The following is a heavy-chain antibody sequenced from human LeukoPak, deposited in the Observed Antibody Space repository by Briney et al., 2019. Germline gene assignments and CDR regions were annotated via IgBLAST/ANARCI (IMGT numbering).Heavy chain of an antibody. Sequence: GGSLRLSCAASGFTFSSYAMSWVRQAPGKGLEWVSAISGSGGSTYYADSVKGRFTISRDNAKNSLYLQMNSLRAEDTAVYYCATFDYSLDYWGQGTLVTVSS. J-gene: IGHJ4*02. CDR1: GFTFSSYA. V-gene: IGHV3-23*01. D-gene: IGHD4-11*01. CDR2: ISGSGGST. CDR3: ATFDYSLDY.